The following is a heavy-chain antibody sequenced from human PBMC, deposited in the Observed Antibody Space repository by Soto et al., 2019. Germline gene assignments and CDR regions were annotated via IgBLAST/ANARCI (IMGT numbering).Heavy chain of an antibody. CDR1: GFTFSNAW. V-gene: IGHV3-15*07. Sequence: GGSLRLSCAASGFTFSNAWMNWVRQAPGKGLEWVGRIKSKTDGGTTDYAAPVKGRFTISRDDSKNTLYLQMNSLKTEDTAVYYCTTDVTNIAARSHYYYGMDVWGQGTTVTVSS. CDR3: TTDVTNIAARSHYYYGMDV. CDR2: IKSKTDGGTT. J-gene: IGHJ6*02. D-gene: IGHD6-6*01.